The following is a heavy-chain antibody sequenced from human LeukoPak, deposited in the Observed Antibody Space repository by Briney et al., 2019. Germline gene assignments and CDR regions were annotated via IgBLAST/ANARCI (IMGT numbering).Heavy chain of an antibody. Sequence: GASVKVSCKASGYTFTGYYMHWVRQAPGQGLEWMGRINPNSGGTNYAQKFQGRVTMTRDTSISTAYMELSSLRSEDTAVYYCATSLAVAGFDYWGQGTLVTVSS. D-gene: IGHD6-19*01. CDR2: INPNSGGT. V-gene: IGHV1-2*06. CDR1: GYTFTGYY. CDR3: ATSLAVAGFDY. J-gene: IGHJ4*02.